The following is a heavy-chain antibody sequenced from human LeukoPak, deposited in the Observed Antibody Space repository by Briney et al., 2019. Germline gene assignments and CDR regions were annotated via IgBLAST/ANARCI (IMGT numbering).Heavy chain of an antibody. Sequence: GGSLRLSCAVSGFTFSSYSMNWVRQAPGKGLEWVSSISSSSSYIYYADSVKGRFTISRDNAKNSLYLQMNSLRADDAAVYYCARGSTNYGNWFDPWGQGTLVTVSS. D-gene: IGHD3-16*01. CDR3: ARGSTNYGNWFDP. J-gene: IGHJ5*02. CDR1: GFTFSSYS. CDR2: ISSSSSYI. V-gene: IGHV3-21*01.